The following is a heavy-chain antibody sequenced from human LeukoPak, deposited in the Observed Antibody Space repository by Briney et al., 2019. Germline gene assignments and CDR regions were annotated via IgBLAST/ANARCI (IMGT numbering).Heavy chain of an antibody. CDR1: GGSISSYY. J-gene: IGHJ4*02. CDR3: ARREYSSGWYYFDY. V-gene: IGHV4-59*08. CDR2: IYYSGST. D-gene: IGHD6-19*01. Sequence: AETLSLTCTVSGGSISSYYWSWIRQPPGKGLEWIGYIYYSGSTNYNPSLKSRVTISVDTSENQFSLKLSSVTAADTAVYYCARREYSSGWYYFDYWGQGTLVTVSS.